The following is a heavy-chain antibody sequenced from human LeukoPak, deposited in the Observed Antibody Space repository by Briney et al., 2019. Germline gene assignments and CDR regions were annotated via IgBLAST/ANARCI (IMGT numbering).Heavy chain of an antibody. CDR1: GGSISSSRYH. CDR2: ISYSGST. D-gene: IGHD1-26*01. CDR3: ATYYYTGTYSYFDY. V-gene: IGHV4-39*01. J-gene: IGHJ4*02. Sequence: PSETLSLTCTVSGGSISSSRYHWVWIREPPGEGLVWIGTISYSGSTYYNPSLKSRVTLSVDTSKNQFSLRLSSVTAADTAVYYCATYYYTGTYSYFDYWGQGTLVTVSS.